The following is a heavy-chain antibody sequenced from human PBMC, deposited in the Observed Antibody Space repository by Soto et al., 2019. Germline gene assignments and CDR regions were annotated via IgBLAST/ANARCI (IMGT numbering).Heavy chain of an antibody. J-gene: IGHJ4*02. CDR2: ISSSGSTI. D-gene: IGHD6-19*01. Sequence: GGSLRLSCAASGFTFSDYYMSWIRQAPGKGLEWVSYISSSGSTIYYADSVKGRFTISRDNAKNSLYLQMNSLRAEDTAVYYCAREAYSSGWYAGPPKFDYWGQGTLVTVSS. CDR3: AREAYSSGWYAGPPKFDY. V-gene: IGHV3-11*01. CDR1: GFTFSDYY.